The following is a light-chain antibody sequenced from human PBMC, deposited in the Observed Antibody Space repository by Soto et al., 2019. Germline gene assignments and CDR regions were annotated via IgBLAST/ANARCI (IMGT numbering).Light chain of an antibody. CDR3: QQYCSSPYT. V-gene: IGKV3-20*01. J-gene: IGKJ2*01. Sequence: EIVLTQSPGTLSLSPGERATLSCRASQSVSSSYLAWYQQKPGQAPRLLIYGASTRATGIPDRFSGSRSGTDFTLTISRLEPEDYAVYYCQQYCSSPYTFGRGTKVEIK. CDR2: GAS. CDR1: QSVSSSY.